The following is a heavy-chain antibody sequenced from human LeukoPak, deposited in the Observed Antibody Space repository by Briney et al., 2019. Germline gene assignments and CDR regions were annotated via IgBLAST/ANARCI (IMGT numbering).Heavy chain of an antibody. CDR3: ARDLTGYSSGWSYPPLDY. CDR1: GYTFTTHG. J-gene: IGHJ4*02. D-gene: IGHD6-19*01. Sequence: ASVKVSCKASGYTFTTHGISWVRQARGRGLEWMGWIIAYNGSTNYAQKLQGRVTMTTDTSTSTAYMELRSLRSDDTAVYYCARDLTGYSSGWSYPPLDYWGQGTLVTVSS. V-gene: IGHV1-18*01. CDR2: IIAYNGST.